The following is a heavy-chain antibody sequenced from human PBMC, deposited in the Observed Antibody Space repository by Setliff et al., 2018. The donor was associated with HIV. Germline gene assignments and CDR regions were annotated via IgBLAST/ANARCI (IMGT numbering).Heavy chain of an antibody. D-gene: IGHD6-6*01. V-gene: IGHV1-46*01. Sequence: ASVKVSCKASGYTFTSYYMHWVRQAPGQGLEGMGIINPSSGSTTYAQKFQGRVTMTRDTSTSTVYMELSSLRSEDTAVYYCARDPAPSSSASYFQHWGQGTPVTVSS. CDR1: GYTFTSYY. CDR2: INPSSGST. J-gene: IGHJ1*01. CDR3: ARDPAPSSSASYFQH.